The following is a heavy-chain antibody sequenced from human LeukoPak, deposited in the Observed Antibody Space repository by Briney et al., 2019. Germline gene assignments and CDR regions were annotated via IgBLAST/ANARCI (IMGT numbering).Heavy chain of an antibody. V-gene: IGHV3-7*01. CDR3: ATVAGYFDY. CDR1: EFTFSNYW. Sequence: GGSLRLSCAASEFTFSNYWMSWVRQAPGKGLEWVASIPKDGSQKYYLESVKGRFTISRDNTKNSLYLHMSSLRADDTAVYFCATVAGYFDYWGQGTLVTVSS. D-gene: IGHD2-21*01. CDR2: IPKDGSQK. J-gene: IGHJ4*02.